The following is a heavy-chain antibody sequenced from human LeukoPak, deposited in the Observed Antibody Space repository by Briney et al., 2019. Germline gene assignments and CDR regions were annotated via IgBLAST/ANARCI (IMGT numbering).Heavy chain of an antibody. V-gene: IGHV4-38-2*01. CDR1: GYSISSGYY. D-gene: IGHD3-3*01. CDR2: IYHSGST. Sequence: SETLSLTCAVSGYSISSGYYWGWIRQPPGKGLEWTGSIYHSGSTYYNPSLKSRVTISVDTSTKQFSLKLSSVTAADTAVYYCATAYYDFWSGPLAAFDYWGQGTLVTVSS. CDR3: ATAYYDFWSGPLAAFDY. J-gene: IGHJ4*02.